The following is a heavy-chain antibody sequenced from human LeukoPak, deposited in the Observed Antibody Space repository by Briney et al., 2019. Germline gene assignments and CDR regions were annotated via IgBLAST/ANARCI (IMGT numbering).Heavy chain of an antibody. CDR1: GGSVSSGSYY. CDR2: IYYSGST. D-gene: IGHD2-2*02. CDR3: AREAIYPDY. V-gene: IGHV4-61*01. J-gene: IGHJ4*02. Sequence: PSETLSLTSTVSGGSVSSGSYYWSWIRQPPGKGLEWIGYIYYSGSTNYNPSLKSRVTISVDTSKNQFSLKLSSVTAADTAVYYCAREAIYPDYWGQGTLVTVSS.